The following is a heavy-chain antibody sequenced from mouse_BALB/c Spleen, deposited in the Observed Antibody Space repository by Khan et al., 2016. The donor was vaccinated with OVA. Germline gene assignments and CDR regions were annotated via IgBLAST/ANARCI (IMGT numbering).Heavy chain of an antibody. CDR1: GYTFTSYW. D-gene: IGHD1-1*02. Sequence: DLVKPGASVKLSCKASGYTFTSYWINWIKQRPGQGLEWIGRIVPGRDSTYYNEMLKGKETLTVDKSSRTAYMQLSSLSSEDSAVYFSARALGGKVPLDCLGQGTTLTVSS. CDR3: ARALGGKVPLDC. CDR2: IVPGRDST. J-gene: IGHJ2*01. V-gene: IGHV1S41*01.